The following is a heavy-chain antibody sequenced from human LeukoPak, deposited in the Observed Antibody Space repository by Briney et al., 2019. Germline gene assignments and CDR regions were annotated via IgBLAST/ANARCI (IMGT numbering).Heavy chain of an antibody. Sequence: GESLKISCKGSGYSLTSYWIGWVRQMPGKGLEWLGIIYPGDSDTRYSPSFQGQVTISADKSISTAYLQWSSLKASDSAVYYCARLGGRFSQSRFYFDFWGRGTLVTVSS. CDR1: GYSLTSYW. CDR2: IYPGDSDT. D-gene: IGHD3-16*01. CDR3: ARLGGRFSQSRFYFDF. J-gene: IGHJ4*02. V-gene: IGHV5-51*01.